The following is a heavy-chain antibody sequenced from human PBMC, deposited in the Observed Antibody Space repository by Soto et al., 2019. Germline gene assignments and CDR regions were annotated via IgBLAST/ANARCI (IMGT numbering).Heavy chain of an antibody. D-gene: IGHD6-13*01. CDR1: GFTFSSYA. CDR2: ISGSGGST. V-gene: IGHV3-23*01. CDR3: AKETGSSWFPLDH. J-gene: IGHJ4*02. Sequence: GGSLRLSCAASGFTFSSYAMSWVRQAPGKGLEWVSAISGSGGSTFYADSVKGRFTISSDSSRNTLYLQMNSLRAEDTAVYYCAKETGSSWFPLDHWGQATMVTVSS.